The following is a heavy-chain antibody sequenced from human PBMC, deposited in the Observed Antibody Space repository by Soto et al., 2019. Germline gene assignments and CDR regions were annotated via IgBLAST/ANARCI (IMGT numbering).Heavy chain of an antibody. V-gene: IGHV4-34*01. CDR1: GGSFSGYY. CDR3: ARDISCYYYGMDV. D-gene: IGHD2-21*01. J-gene: IGHJ6*02. Sequence: QVQLQQWGAGLLKPSETLSLTCAVYGGSFSGYYWSWIRQPPGKGLEWIGEINHSGSTNYNPSLKSRVTISVDPSKNQFSLKLSSVTAADTAVYYCARDISCYYYGMDVWGQGTTVTVSS. CDR2: INHSGST.